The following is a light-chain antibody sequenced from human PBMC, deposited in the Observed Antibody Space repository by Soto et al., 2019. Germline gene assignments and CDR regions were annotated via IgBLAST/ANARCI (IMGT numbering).Light chain of an antibody. V-gene: IGLV2-14*01. CDR1: SSDVGGYKY. J-gene: IGLJ1*01. CDR2: DVS. CDR3: SSYTSISTRYV. Sequence: QSVLTQPASVSGSPGQSITISCTGTSSDVGGYKYVSWYQQHPGKAPKLMIYDVSNRPSGGSNRFSGSKSGNTASLTISGLQAEDEADYYCSSYTSISTRYVFGTGTKLTVL.